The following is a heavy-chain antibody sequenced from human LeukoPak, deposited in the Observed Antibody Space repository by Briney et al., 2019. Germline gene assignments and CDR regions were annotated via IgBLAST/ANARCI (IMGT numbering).Heavy chain of an antibody. CDR1: GESSSNYY. CDR2: IHQSGHT. CDR3: ARHGAFFQDY. V-gene: IGHV4-34*01. D-gene: IGHD2/OR15-2a*01. J-gene: IGHJ4*02. Sequence: SETLSLTCAVYGESSSNYYWSWIRQTPGQGLEWIGQIHQSGHTVYNPSLESRVTISIDTSKQQFSLNLISVTAADTAVYFCARHGAFFQDYWGQGTPVTVSS.